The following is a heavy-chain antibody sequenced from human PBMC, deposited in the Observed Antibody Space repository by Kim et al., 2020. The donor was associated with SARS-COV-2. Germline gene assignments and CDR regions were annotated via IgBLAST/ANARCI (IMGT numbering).Heavy chain of an antibody. V-gene: IGHV3-30*04. D-gene: IGHD3-3*01. CDR1: GLTFSSST. Sequence: GGSLRLSCVASGLTFSSSTMHWVRQAPGKGLEWVANILYDGGSKYYADSVKGRFTISRDSSKNTVYLQMSSLRPEDTALYYCAREGTTTDGAFDIWGQGTMVTVSS. CDR3: AREGTTTDGAFDI. CDR2: ILYDGGSK. J-gene: IGHJ3*02.